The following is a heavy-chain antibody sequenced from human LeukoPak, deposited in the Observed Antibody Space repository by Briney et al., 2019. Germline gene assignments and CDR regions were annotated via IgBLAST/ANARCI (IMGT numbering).Heavy chain of an antibody. V-gene: IGHV3-7*01. Sequence: GALRLSCEASGFIFSDFYMTWVRQAPGTGLEWVATINQDGSAEYYVDSVKGRFTMSRDNAKNSVYLQMDSLRAEETALYYCARSVGASNNYFYYGMDVWGQGTTVTVSS. D-gene: IGHD1-26*01. CDR1: GFIFSDFY. CDR2: INQDGSAE. J-gene: IGHJ6*02. CDR3: ARSVGASNNYFYYGMDV.